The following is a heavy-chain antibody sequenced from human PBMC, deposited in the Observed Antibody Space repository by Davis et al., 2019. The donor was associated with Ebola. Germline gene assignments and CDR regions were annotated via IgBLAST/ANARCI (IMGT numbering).Heavy chain of an antibody. CDR1: GFTFSSYG. CDR2: IWYDGSNK. CDR3: ARPLTYYYDSSGYSFDY. J-gene: IGHJ4*02. Sequence: PGGSLRLSCAASGFTFSSYGMHWVRQAPGKGLEWVAVIWYDGSNKYYADSVKGRFTISRDNSKNTLYLQMNSLRAEDTAVYYCARPLTYYYDSSGYSFDYWGQGTLVTVSS. V-gene: IGHV3-33*01. D-gene: IGHD3-22*01.